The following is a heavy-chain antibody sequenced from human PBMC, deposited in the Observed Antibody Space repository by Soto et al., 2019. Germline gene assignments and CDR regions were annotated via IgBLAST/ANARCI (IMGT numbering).Heavy chain of an antibody. D-gene: IGHD3-3*01. CDR2: ISYDGSNK. CDR1: GFTFSSYA. CDR3: ARDRGFLDYYYYGMDV. Sequence: GGSLRLSCAASGFTFSSYAMHWVRQAPGKGLEWVAVISYDGSNKYYADSVKGRFTISRDNSKNTLYLQMNSLRAEDTAVYYCARDRGFLDYYYYGMDVWGQGTTVTVSS. V-gene: IGHV3-30-3*01. J-gene: IGHJ6*02.